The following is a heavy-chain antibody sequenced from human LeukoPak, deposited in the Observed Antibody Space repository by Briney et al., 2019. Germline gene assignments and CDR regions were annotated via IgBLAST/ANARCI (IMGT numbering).Heavy chain of an antibody. D-gene: IGHD3-10*01. V-gene: IGHV4-59*01. CDR2: IYYSGST. J-gene: IGHJ5*02. CDR3: ARGGYYGSGNDFRFEP. CDR1: GGSISSYY. Sequence: SETLSLTCTVSGGSISSYYWSWIRQPPGKGLEWIGYIYYSGSTNYKPSLKSRVTISVDTSKNQFSLKLSSVTAADTAVYYCARGGYYGSGNDFRFEPWGQGTLVTVSS.